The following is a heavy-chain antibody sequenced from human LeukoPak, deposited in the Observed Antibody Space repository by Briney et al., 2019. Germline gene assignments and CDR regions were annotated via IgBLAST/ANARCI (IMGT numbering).Heavy chain of an antibody. J-gene: IGHJ5*02. V-gene: IGHV3-7*01. D-gene: IGHD3-16*01. CDR1: GFTFGDKW. CDR3: AGGHYGLAP. CDR2: IDQDGSEK. Sequence: GGSLRLSCAASGFTFGDKWMSWVRQGAGKGLEWVASIDQDGSEKYYVDSVKGRFTVSRDNAKKSLSLQLTSLRAGDTAVYYCAGGHYGLAPWGQGTLVTASS.